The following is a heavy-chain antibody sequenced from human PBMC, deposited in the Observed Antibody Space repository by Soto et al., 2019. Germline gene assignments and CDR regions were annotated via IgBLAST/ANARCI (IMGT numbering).Heavy chain of an antibody. CDR2: ISYDGSNK. Sequence: GGSLRLSCAASGFTFSSYGMHWVRQAPGKGLEWVAVISYDGSNKYYADSVKGRFTISRDNSKNTLYLQMNSLRAEDTAVYYCAKSLWGRSVYYYYGMDVWGQGTTVTVLL. D-gene: IGHD2-21*01. J-gene: IGHJ6*02. CDR1: GFTFSSYG. CDR3: AKSLWGRSVYYYYGMDV. V-gene: IGHV3-30*18.